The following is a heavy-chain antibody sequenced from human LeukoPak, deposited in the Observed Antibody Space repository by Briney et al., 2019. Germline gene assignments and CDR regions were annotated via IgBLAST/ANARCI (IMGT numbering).Heavy chain of an antibody. V-gene: IGHV3-48*01. D-gene: IGHD6-19*01. CDR1: GFTFSDYN. CDR2: ISGTSRTI. CDR3: AKGAVAAIDY. J-gene: IGHJ4*02. Sequence: PGGSLRLSCAASGFTFSDYNMNWVRQAPGKGLEWVSFISGTSRTIYYADSVKGRFTISSDNSKNTLYLQMNSLRAEDTAVYYCAKGAVAAIDYWGQGTLVTVSS.